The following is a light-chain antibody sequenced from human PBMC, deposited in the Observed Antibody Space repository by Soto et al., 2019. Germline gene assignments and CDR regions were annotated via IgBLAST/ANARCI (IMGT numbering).Light chain of an antibody. J-gene: IGKJ5*01. Sequence: EIVLTQYPGTVSLSPGERATLSCRASQSVSSSYLAWYQQKPGQAPRLLIYGASSRATGIPDRFSGSGSGTDFTLTISRLEPEDFAMYYCQQYGRSPLVTFGQGTRLEIK. CDR1: QSVSSSY. V-gene: IGKV3-20*01. CDR3: QQYGRSPLVT. CDR2: GAS.